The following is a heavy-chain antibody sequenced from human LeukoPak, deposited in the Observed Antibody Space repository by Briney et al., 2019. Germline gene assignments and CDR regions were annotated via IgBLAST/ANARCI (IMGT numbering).Heavy chain of an antibody. CDR3: AKLWPRHTAFDAFDI. D-gene: IGHD5-18*01. CDR2: ISSSGSTI. J-gene: IGHJ3*02. CDR1: GFTFSDYY. Sequence: PGGSLRLSCAASGFTFSDYYMSWIRQAPGKGLEWVSYISSSGSTIYYADSVKGRFTISRDNAKNSLYLQMNSLRAEDTAVYYCAKLWPRHTAFDAFDIWGQGTMVTVSS. V-gene: IGHV3-11*01.